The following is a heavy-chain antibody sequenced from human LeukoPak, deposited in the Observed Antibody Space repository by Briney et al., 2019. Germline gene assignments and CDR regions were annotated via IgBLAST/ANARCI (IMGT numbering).Heavy chain of an antibody. J-gene: IGHJ6*04. CDR3: ANEDV. V-gene: IGHV3-23*01. CDR2: ISCNGGST. CDR1: GFTLKNYS. Sequence: PGGSLRLSCAASGFTLKNYSMSCVHQAPGKGLEWGSGISCNGGSTYYADSVKGRFTISRDNSKNTLYLQMNSLRAEDTAVYYCANEDVWGKGTTVTISS.